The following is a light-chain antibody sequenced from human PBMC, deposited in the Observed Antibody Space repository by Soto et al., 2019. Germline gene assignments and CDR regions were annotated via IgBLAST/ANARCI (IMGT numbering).Light chain of an antibody. Sequence: DIQMTQSPSSLSASVGDRVTISCQATEDITKYLNWFQKKPGKAPKLLINEASILEPGVPARFVGLGSVTNFTLTITDLQPADVATYYCQQYERLPFTFGPGTPVNI. CDR1: EDITKY. CDR3: QQYERLPFT. J-gene: IGKJ3*01. CDR2: EAS. V-gene: IGKV1-33*01.